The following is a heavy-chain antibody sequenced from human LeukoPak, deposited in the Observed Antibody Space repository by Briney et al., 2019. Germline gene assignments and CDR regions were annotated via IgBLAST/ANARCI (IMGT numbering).Heavy chain of an antibody. D-gene: IGHD2-2*01. CDR1: GGTFSSYA. V-gene: IGHV1-69*13. CDR2: IIPIFGTA. CDR3: ARSIVVVPGDTYYFDS. Sequence: ASVKVSCKASGGTFSSYALSWVRQAPGQGLEWMGGIIPIFGTANYAQKFQGRVTITADESTSTAYMELSSLRSEDTAVYYCARSIVVVPGDTYYFDSWGQGSLVTVSS. J-gene: IGHJ4*02.